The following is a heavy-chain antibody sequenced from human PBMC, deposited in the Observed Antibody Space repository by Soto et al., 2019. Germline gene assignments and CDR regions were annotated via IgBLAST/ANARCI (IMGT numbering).Heavy chain of an antibody. CDR3: ARVTVIATLYGMDV. CDR2: TYYSGST. D-gene: IGHD4-17*01. V-gene: IGHV4-59*01. Sequence: SETLSLTCTVSGGSISSYYWSWIRQPPGKGMEWIGYTYYSGSTNYNPSLKSRVTISVDTSKNQFSLKLSSVTAADTAVYYCARVTVIATLYGMDVWGQGTTVTVSS. CDR1: GGSISSYY. J-gene: IGHJ6*02.